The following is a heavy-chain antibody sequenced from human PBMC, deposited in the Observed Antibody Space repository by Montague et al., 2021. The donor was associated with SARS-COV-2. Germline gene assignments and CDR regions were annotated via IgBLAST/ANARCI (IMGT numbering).Heavy chain of an antibody. CDR3: ARMVYDYVWELSRYRGNYFDY. Sequence: SETLSLTCSVSGDSMSTNYWSWIRQPPGKGLEWIGHIYNSGTTIYNPSLKSRATIFIDVSKTQFSLRLSSVTATDTAVYYCARMVYDYVWELSRYRGNYFDYWGQGTLVTVSS. J-gene: IGHJ4*02. CDR1: GDSMSTNY. V-gene: IGHV4-59*01. D-gene: IGHD3-16*01. CDR2: IYNSGTT.